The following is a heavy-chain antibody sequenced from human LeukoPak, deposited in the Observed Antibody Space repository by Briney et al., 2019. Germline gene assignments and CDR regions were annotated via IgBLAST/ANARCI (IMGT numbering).Heavy chain of an antibody. V-gene: IGHV4-34*01. CDR3: ARLAATTVTTHYYYYYGMDV. CDR1: GGSFSGYY. Sequence: SETLSLTCAVYGGSFSGYYWSWIRQPPGKGLEWIGEINHSGSTNYNPSLKSRVTISVDTSKNQFSLKLSSVTAADTAVYYCARLAATTVTTHYYYYYGMDVWGQGTTVTVSS. J-gene: IGHJ6*02. D-gene: IGHD4-17*01. CDR2: INHSGST.